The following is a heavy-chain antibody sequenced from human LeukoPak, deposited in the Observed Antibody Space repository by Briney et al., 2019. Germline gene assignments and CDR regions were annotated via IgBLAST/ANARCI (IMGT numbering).Heavy chain of an antibody. V-gene: IGHV3-23*01. CDR3: SNGRTSSGTLQHDY. CDR2: ISDNSGNT. D-gene: IGHD6-19*01. CDR1: GFTFSSYG. Sequence: GGSLRLSCAASGFTFSSYGMSWVRQAPGKGLEWVSAISDNSGNTYYADSVKGRFTISRDNSENTLYLQMNSLRAEDTALYYCSNGRTSSGTLQHDYWGQGTLVTVSS. J-gene: IGHJ4*02.